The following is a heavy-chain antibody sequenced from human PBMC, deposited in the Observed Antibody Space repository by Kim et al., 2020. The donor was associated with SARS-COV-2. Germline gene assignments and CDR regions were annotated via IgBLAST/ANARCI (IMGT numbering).Heavy chain of an antibody. D-gene: IGHD2-15*01. CDR1: GFTFSSYS. CDR3: ARVYLGYCSGGSCSSNAFDI. J-gene: IGHJ3*02. V-gene: IGHV3-21*01. CDR2: ISSSSSYI. Sequence: GGSLRLSCAASGFTFSSYSMNWVRQAPGKGLEWVSSISSSSSYIYYADSVKGRFTISRDNAKNSLYLQMNSLRAEDTAVYYCARVYLGYCSGGSCSSNAFDIWGQGTMVTVSS.